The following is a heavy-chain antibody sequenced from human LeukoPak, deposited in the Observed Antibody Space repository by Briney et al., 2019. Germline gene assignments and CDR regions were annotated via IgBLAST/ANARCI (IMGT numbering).Heavy chain of an antibody. Sequence: GGSLRLSCAASGFTFSSYGMHWVRQAPGKGLEWVAFIRYDGSNKYYVDSVKGRFTISRDNSKNTLSLQMSSLRAEDTAVYSEYSSLRVFDYWGQGTLVTVSS. J-gene: IGHJ4*02. CDR2: IRYDGSNK. CDR3: YSSLRVFDY. D-gene: IGHD6-6*01. CDR1: GFTFSSYG. V-gene: IGHV3-30*02.